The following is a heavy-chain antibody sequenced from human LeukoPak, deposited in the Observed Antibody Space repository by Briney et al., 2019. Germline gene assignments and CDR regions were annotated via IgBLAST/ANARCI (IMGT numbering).Heavy chain of an antibody. CDR3: ARVLSTVTTPAGRHFDP. CDR2: VYYSVST. J-gene: IGHJ5*02. D-gene: IGHD4-17*01. CDR1: GGSISSYY. Sequence: SETLSLTCTVSGGSISSYYWSWIRQPPGKGLEWIGYVYYSVSTNYNPSLKSRVTISVDTSKNQFSLKLSSVTAADTAVYYCARVLSTVTTPAGRHFDPWGQGTLVTVSS. V-gene: IGHV4-59*01.